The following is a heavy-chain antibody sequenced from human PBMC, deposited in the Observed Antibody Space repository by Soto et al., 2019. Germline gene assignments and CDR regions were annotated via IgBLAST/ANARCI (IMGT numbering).Heavy chain of an antibody. CDR1: GFTFSSYA. V-gene: IGHV3-30-3*01. CDR3: ARDGSGGQYYYYGMDV. J-gene: IGHJ6*02. D-gene: IGHD5-12*01. CDR2: ISYDGSNK. Sequence: GGSLRLSCAASGFTFSSYAMHWVRQAPGKGLEWVAVISYDGSNKYYADSVKGRFTISRDNSKNTLYLQMNSLRAEDTAVYYCARDGSGGQYYYYGMDVWGQGTTVTVSS.